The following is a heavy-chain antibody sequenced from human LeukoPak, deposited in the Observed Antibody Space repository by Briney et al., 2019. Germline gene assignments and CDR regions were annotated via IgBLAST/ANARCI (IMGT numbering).Heavy chain of an antibody. D-gene: IGHD2-2*02. V-gene: IGHV3-7*01. CDR2: IKQDGSEK. J-gene: IGHJ3*02. CDR3: ARVTGYCSTSSCHSAFDI. CDR1: GFTFTTYS. Sequence: PGGSLRLSCAASGFTFTTYSMNWVRQAPGKGLEWVANIKQDGSEKYYVDSVKGRFTISKDNDKNSLYMQMNSLRAEDTAVYYCARVTGYCSTSSCHSAFDIWGQGTMVTVSS.